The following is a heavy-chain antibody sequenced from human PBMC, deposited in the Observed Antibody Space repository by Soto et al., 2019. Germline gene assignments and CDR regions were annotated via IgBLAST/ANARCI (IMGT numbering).Heavy chain of an antibody. CDR2: IDPSDSYT. J-gene: IGHJ6*02. CDR3: ARQIDCSSTSCHYYYGMEV. CDR1: GYSFTSYW. D-gene: IGHD2-2*01. V-gene: IGHV5-10-1*01. Sequence: GESLKISCKGSGYSFTSYWISWVRQMPGKGLEWMGRIDPSDSYTNYSPSFQGHVTISADKSISTAYLQWSSLKASDTAMYYCARQIDCSSTSCHYYYGMEVWGQGTTVTVSS.